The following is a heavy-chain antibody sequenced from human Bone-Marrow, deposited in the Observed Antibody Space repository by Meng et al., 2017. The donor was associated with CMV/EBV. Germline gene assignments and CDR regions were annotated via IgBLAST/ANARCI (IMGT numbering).Heavy chain of an antibody. V-gene: IGHV1-69*10. CDR1: GGTFNYYA. J-gene: IGHJ5*02. CDR2: IIPILDIV. CDR3: ARDHQGITGTAGA. D-gene: IGHD1-7*01. Sequence: SVKVYGKASGGTFNYYAINWVRQAPGQGLEWMGGIIPILDIVNYAQKFQGRVTITTDESTSTAYMELSSLRSEDTAVYYCARDHQGITGTAGAWGQGTLVTFSS.